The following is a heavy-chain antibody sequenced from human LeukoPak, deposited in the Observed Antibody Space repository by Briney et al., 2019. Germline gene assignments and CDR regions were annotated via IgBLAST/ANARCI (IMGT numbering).Heavy chain of an antibody. CDR2: IGPSGDNT. Sequence: GGSLRLSCAASGFTFGSYSMTWVRQAPGKGLEWVSSIGPSGDNTYYADSVKGRFAISRDSSKDTLFLQMNSLRAEDTAIYYCAKLAAATTAWFDPWGQGTLVTVSS. V-gene: IGHV3-23*01. CDR1: GFTFGSYS. D-gene: IGHD6-13*01. CDR3: AKLAAATTAWFDP. J-gene: IGHJ5*02.